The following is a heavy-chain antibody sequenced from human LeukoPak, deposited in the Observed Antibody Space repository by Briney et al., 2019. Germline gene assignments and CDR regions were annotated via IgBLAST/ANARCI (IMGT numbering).Heavy chain of an antibody. J-gene: IGHJ4*02. CDR2: ISGGGGST. D-gene: IGHD6-19*01. V-gene: IGHV3-23*01. CDR3: AKPPYSSGWCY. CDR1: GFTFSSSA. Sequence: GGSLRLSCAASGFTFSSSAMSWVRQAPGKGLKWVSAISGGGGSTYYADSVKGRFTISRDNSKNTLYLQMNGLRAEDTDVYYCAKPPYSSGWCYWGQGTLVTVSS.